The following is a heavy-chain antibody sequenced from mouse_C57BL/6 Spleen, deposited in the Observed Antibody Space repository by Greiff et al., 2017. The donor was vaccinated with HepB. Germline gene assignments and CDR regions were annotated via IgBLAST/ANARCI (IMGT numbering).Heavy chain of an antibody. CDR1: GFTFSSYA. Sequence: EVQLVESGGGLVKPGGSLKLSCAASGFTFSSYAMSWVRQTPEKRLEWVATISDGGSYTYYPDNVKGRFTISRDNAKNNLYLQMSHLKSEDTAMYYCARDGDYESAMDYWGQGTSVTVSS. V-gene: IGHV5-4*01. CDR3: ARDGDYESAMDY. CDR2: ISDGGSYT. D-gene: IGHD2-13*01. J-gene: IGHJ4*01.